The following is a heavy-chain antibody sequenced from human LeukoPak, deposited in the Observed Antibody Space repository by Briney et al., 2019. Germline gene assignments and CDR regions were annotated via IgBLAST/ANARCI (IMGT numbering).Heavy chain of an antibody. CDR3: TTAVGMYYDFWGGYLNNWFDP. V-gene: IGHV3-15*01. CDR2: IKSKTDGGTT. J-gene: IGHJ5*02. Sequence: GGSLRLSCAASGFTFSNAWMSWVRQAPGKGLEWVGRIKSKTDGGTTDYAAPVKGRFTISRDDSKNTLYLQMNSLKTEDTAVYYCTTAVGMYYDFWGGYLNNWFDPWGQGTLVTVSS. D-gene: IGHD3-3*01. CDR1: GFTFSNAW.